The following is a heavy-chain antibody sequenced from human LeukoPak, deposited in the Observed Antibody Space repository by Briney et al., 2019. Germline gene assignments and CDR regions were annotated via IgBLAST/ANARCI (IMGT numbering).Heavy chain of an antibody. D-gene: IGHD2/OR15-2a*01. V-gene: IGHV3-11*06. Sequence: PGGSLRLSCAASGFTFSDSYKSWFRQAPGKGLEWVSYISHNNDDTNYAHSVKGRFTISRDNAKNSVYLQMNSLRAEDTAMYYCARGHTTIFYWGQGTLVTVSS. CDR2: ISHNNDDT. J-gene: IGHJ4*02. CDR3: ARGHTTIFY. CDR1: GFTFSDSY.